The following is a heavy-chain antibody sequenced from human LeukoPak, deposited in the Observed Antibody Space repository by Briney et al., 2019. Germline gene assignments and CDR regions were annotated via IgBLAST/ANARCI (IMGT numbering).Heavy chain of an antibody. V-gene: IGHV3-48*02. CDR3: ARDRGYYFDY. J-gene: IGHJ4*02. CDR1: GFAFNTYS. Sequence: GGSLRLSCAASGFAFNTYSMNWVRQAPGKGLEWVSFISSSSTTLYYADSMKGRFTISRDNAKNSLYLQMNSLRDEDTAVYCCARDRGYYFDYWGQGTLVTVSS. CDR2: ISSSSTTL.